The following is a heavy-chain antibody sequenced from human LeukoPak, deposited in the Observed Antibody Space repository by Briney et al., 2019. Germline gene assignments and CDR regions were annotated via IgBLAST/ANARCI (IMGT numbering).Heavy chain of an antibody. CDR2: ISETI. CDR1: GFVFSRDN. CDR3: VREVGRPKTFYFDS. D-gene: IGHD3-16*01. Sequence: GGSLRLSCIASGFVFSRDNMNWVRQAPGQGLEWVAHISETIYYADSVQGRFTISRDNAKNSLYLQMSNLRVDDTAMYYCVREVGRPKTFYFDSWRRGTPVTVSS. V-gene: IGHV3-48*04. J-gene: IGHJ4*02.